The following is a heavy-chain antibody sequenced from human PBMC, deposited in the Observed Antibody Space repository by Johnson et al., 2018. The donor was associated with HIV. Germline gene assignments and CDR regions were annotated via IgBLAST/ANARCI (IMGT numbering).Heavy chain of an antibody. CDR2: ILYDGSDK. V-gene: IGHV3-30*18. J-gene: IGHJ3*02. CDR3: AKDRSRLHDAFDI. Sequence: VQLMESGGGLVKPGGSLRLSCAASGFSFSDYYLSWIRLAPGKGLEWVAVILYDGSDKYYADSVQGRFTISRDNSKNTLYLQMNTLGAEDTAVYYCAKDRSRLHDAFDIWGQGTMVTVSS. CDR1: GFSFSDYY. D-gene: IGHD5-24*01.